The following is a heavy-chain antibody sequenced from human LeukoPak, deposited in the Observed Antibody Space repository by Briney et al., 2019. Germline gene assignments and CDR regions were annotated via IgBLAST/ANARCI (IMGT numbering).Heavy chain of an antibody. CDR3: ARLSVVRGVTD. D-gene: IGHD3-10*01. J-gene: IGHJ4*02. V-gene: IGHV3-7*01. CDR2: IKQDGSEK. CDR1: AFTFSSYS. Sequence: GGSLRLSCAASAFTFSSYSMNWVRQAPGKGLEWVANIKQDGSEKYYVDSVKGRFTISRDNAKNSLYLQMNSLRAEDTAVYYCARLSVVRGVTDWGQGTLVTVSS.